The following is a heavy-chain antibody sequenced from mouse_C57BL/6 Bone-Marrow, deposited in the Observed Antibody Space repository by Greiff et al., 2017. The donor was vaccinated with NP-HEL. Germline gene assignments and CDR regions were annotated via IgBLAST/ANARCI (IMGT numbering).Heavy chain of an antibody. CDR3: ARGGYDVAWFAY. V-gene: IGHV5-6*01. Sequence: EVQLVESGGDLVKPGGSLKLSCTASGFTFSSYGMSWVRQTPDKRLEWVATISSGGSYTYYPDSVKGRFTISRDNAKNTLYLQMSSLKSEDTAMYYCARGGYDVAWFAYWGQGTLVTVSA. CDR2: ISSGGSYT. J-gene: IGHJ3*01. D-gene: IGHD2-2*01. CDR1: GFTFSSYG.